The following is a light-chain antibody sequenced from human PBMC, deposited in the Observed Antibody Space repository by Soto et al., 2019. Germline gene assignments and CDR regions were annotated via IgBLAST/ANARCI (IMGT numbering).Light chain of an antibody. Sequence: QDINSRLAWFQQQPGRPPKYVIQAATMLQSGFPSRFAGSGSGRDFTLTIHTLQPEDSATYYCLQVANFPRTFGQGTKVDI. V-gene: IGKV1-12*01. CDR3: LQVANFPRT. J-gene: IGKJ1*01. CDR1: QDINSR. CDR2: AAT.